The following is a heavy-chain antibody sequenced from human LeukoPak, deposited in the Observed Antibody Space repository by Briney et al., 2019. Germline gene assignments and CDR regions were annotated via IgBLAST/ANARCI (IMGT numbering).Heavy chain of an antibody. CDR2: ISSSSSYI. V-gene: IGHV3-21*01. CDR3: ARGGDYVLGPIDY. CDR1: GFTFSSYS. J-gene: IGHJ4*02. D-gene: IGHD3-16*01. Sequence: GGSLRLSCAASGFTFSSYSMNWVRQAPGKGLEWVSSISSSSSYIYYADSVKGRFTISRDNAKNSLYLQMNSLRAEDTAVYYCARGGDYVLGPIDYWGQGTLVTVSS.